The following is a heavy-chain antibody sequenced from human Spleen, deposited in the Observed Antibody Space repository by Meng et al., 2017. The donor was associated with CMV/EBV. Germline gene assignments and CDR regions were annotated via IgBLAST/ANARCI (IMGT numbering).Heavy chain of an antibody. CDR3: AKGDIGTSYEF. Sequence: GGSLRLSCAASGITFSGNGMTWVRQAPGKGLEWVSSVSDSGAKTYYADSVKGRFTVSRDNSKNTVFLQMNSLRAEDTAVYYCAKGDIGTSYEFWGQGTLVTVSS. CDR1: GITFSGNG. V-gene: IGHV3-23*01. CDR2: VSDSGAKT. D-gene: IGHD1-7*01. J-gene: IGHJ4*02.